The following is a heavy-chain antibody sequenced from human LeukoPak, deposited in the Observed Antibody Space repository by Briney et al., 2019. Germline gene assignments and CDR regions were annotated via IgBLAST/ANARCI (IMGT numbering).Heavy chain of an antibody. CDR3: ASQDGYCSGGHCYSYFVS. J-gene: IGHJ4*02. Sequence: GGALRLSCAASGFTFSSYAMNWVRQAPGKGLELVSAISGSGGSTYYADSVKGRFTSSRDNARNSLFLQLNSLRGEDPAVYYCASQDGYCSGGHCYSYFVSWGQGPLVPVSS. CDR1: GFTFSSYA. V-gene: IGHV3-23*01. D-gene: IGHD2-15*01. CDR2: ISGSGGST.